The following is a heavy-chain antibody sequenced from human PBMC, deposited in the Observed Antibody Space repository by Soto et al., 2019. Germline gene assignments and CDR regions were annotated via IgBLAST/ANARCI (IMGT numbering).Heavy chain of an antibody. Sequence: GESLKISCKGSGYSFTSYWISWVRQMPGKGLEWMGRIDPSDSYTNYSPSFQGHVTISADKSISTAYLQWSSLKASDTAMYYCATITSRYDFWSGTHDAFDIWGQGTMVTVSS. V-gene: IGHV5-10-1*01. CDR3: ATITSRYDFWSGTHDAFDI. CDR1: GYSFTSYW. CDR2: IDPSDSYT. J-gene: IGHJ3*02. D-gene: IGHD3-3*01.